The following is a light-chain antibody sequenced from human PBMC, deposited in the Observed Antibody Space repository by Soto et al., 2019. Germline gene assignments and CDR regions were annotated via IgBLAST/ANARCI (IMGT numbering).Light chain of an antibody. CDR3: HQYSNWPPGT. CDR1: QSVSGN. Sequence: EIVMTQSPGTLSLSPGEGATLSCRASQSVSGNLSWYQQKPGQAPRRLIYDASTRATGIPARFSGSGSGTEFTLTISGLQSEDLAVYYCHQYSNWPPGTFGQGNKVEVK. J-gene: IGKJ1*01. V-gene: IGKV3-15*01. CDR2: DAS.